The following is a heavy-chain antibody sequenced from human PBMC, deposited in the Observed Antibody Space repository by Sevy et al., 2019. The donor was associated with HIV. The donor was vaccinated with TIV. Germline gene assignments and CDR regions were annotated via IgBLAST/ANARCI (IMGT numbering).Heavy chain of an antibody. CDR2: IWYDGSSQ. Sequence: RGSLRLSCAASGFTFSYYGMHWVRQAPGKGLEWVAVIWYDGSSQYYADSVKGRFTISRDNSKNTLYLQMNSLRVEDTAVYYCARDGGVKGQWLVQGYWGQGTLVTVSS. J-gene: IGHJ4*02. CDR1: GFTFSYYG. CDR3: ARDGGVKGQWLVQGY. V-gene: IGHV3-33*01. D-gene: IGHD6-19*01.